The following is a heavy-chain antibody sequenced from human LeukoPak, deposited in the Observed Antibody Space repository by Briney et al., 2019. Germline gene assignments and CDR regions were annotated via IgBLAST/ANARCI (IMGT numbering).Heavy chain of an antibody. Sequence: GGSLRLSCKASGFIFSLYWMHWVRQVPGKGLVWVSRIEGGAIDTDYADFVKGRFTISRDNAKNTVYLQMTSLRAEDTAVYYCARDPRCSSTSCYRIYYYYYYMDVWGKGTTVTVSS. CDR3: ARDPRCSSTSCYRIYYYYYYMDV. D-gene: IGHD2-2*01. CDR2: IEGGAIDT. V-gene: IGHV3-74*01. J-gene: IGHJ6*03. CDR1: GFIFSLYW.